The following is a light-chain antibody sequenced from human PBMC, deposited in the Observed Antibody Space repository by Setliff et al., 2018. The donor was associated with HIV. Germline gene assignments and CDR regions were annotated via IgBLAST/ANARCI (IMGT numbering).Light chain of an antibody. V-gene: IGLV2-14*01. Sequence: QSALAQPASVSGSPGQSITISCTGTSSDIGGYNYVSWYQQHPGKVPKLMIYEVNNRPSGVSNRFSGSKSGNTASLTISGLQAEDEADYYCSSYTDYHTYVFGTGTKVTVL. CDR1: SSDIGGYNY. CDR3: SSYTDYHTYV. J-gene: IGLJ1*01. CDR2: EVN.